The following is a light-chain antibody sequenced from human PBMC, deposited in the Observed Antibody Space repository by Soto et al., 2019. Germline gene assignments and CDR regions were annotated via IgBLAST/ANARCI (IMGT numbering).Light chain of an antibody. V-gene: IGKV1-39*01. CDR1: QSISSY. CDR3: QQSYSPLT. J-gene: IGKJ4*02. CDR2: AAS. Sequence: IQMTQSPSSLSASVGDRVTITCRASQSISSYLNWYQQKPGKAPKLLIYAASSLQSGVPSRFSGSGSGTDFTLTISSLQPEYFATYYCQQSYSPLTFGGGTKVEIK.